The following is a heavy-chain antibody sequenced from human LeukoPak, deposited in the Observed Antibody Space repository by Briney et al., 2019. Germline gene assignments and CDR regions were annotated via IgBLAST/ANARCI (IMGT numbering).Heavy chain of an antibody. D-gene: IGHD3-22*01. V-gene: IGHV3-48*03. CDR1: GFTFSTYE. Sequence: GGSLRLSCAASGFTFSTYEMNWVHQAPGKGPEWVSYISSSGGTIYYTDSVKGRFTISRDNAKNSLHLQMNSLRAEDTAVYYCAREKSDYFDSSGYALDFDYWGQGTLVTVSS. J-gene: IGHJ4*02. CDR3: AREKSDYFDSSGYALDFDY. CDR2: ISSSGGTI.